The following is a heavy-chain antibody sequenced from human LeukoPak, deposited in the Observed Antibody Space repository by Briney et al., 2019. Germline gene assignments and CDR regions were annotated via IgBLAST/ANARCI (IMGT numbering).Heavy chain of an antibody. CDR3: AKDRITVTPYYFDY. J-gene: IGHJ4*02. CDR2: VSGSGGNT. D-gene: IGHD1-20*01. CDR1: GFTFGSYA. V-gene: IGHV3-23*01. Sequence: GGSLRLSCAASGFTFGSYAMNWVRQAPGKGLEWVSGVSGSGGNTYYADSVKGRFTISRDNSKNTLYLQMNSLRAEDTALYYCAKDRITVTPYYFDYWGQGTLVTVSS.